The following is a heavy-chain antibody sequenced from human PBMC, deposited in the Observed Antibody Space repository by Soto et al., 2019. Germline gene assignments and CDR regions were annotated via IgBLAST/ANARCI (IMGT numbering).Heavy chain of an antibody. Sequence: EVQLLESGGGLVQPGGSLRLSCAASGFTVNNHAMHWVRQAPGEGLEWVSGFAGEFINTRYADSVRGRVTISRYTSKNTLSFHMDSLRVEDTAIYYCEKEGRVAGGGLDLSGQGALVTVSS. J-gene: IGHJ5*02. CDR1: GFTVNNHA. D-gene: IGHD3-10*01. V-gene: IGHV3-23*01. CDR2: FAGEFINT. CDR3: EKEGRVAGGGLDL.